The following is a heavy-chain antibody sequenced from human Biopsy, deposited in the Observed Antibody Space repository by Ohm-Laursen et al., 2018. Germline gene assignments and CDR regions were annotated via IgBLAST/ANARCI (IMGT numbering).Heavy chain of an antibody. CDR2: ITWNSGSI. Sequence: SLRLSCSASGFTFDDYAMYWVRHAPGKGLEWVSGITWNSGSIGYADSVKGRFSIFRDNAKHSLYLQMNSLRAEDTALYYCAKDLVQGTAAIGYWCQGTLVTVSS. J-gene: IGHJ4*02. CDR1: GFTFDDYA. D-gene: IGHD6-13*01. CDR3: AKDLVQGTAAIGY. V-gene: IGHV3-9*01.